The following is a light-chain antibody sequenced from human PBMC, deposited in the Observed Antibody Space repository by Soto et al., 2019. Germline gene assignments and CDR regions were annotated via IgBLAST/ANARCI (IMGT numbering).Light chain of an antibody. CDR3: QQFGSSSWT. V-gene: IGKV3-20*01. J-gene: IGKJ1*01. CDR2: GAS. CDR1: QSVSSSY. Sequence: ESVLTQSPGTLSLSPGGKATLSCRASQSVSSSYLAWYQQKPGQAPRLLIYGASSRATGIPDRFSGSGSGTDFTLTVSRLEPEDFAVYYCQQFGSSSWTFGQGTKV.